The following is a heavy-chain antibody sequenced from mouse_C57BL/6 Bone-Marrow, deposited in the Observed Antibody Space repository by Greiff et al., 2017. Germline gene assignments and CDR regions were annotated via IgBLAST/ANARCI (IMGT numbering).Heavy chain of an antibody. Sequence: QVQLKQPGAELVMPGASVKLSCKASGYTFTSYWMHWVKQRPGQGLEWIGEIDPSGSYTNYNQKFKGKSTLTVDKSSSTAYMQLSSLTSEDSAVYYCARRAGSSYWVAYWGQGTLVTVSA. J-gene: IGHJ3*01. CDR3: ARRAGSSYWVAY. V-gene: IGHV1-69*01. CDR2: IDPSGSYT. D-gene: IGHD1-1*01. CDR1: GYTFTSYW.